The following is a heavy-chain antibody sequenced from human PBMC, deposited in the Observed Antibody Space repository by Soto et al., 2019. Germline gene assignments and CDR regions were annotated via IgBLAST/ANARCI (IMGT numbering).Heavy chain of an antibody. J-gene: IGHJ6*02. V-gene: IGHV1-24*01. Sequence: ASVKVSCKVSGYTLTELSMHWVRQAPGKGLEWMGGFDPEDGETIYAQKFQGRVTMTEDTSTDTAYMELSSLRSEDTAVYYCASRQFGELSYYYGMDVWGQGTTVTVSS. D-gene: IGHD3-10*01. CDR1: GYTLTELS. CDR3: ASRQFGELSYYYGMDV. CDR2: FDPEDGET.